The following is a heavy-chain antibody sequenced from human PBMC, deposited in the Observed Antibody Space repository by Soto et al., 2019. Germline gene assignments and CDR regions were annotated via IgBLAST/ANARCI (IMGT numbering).Heavy chain of an antibody. Sequence: QVQLQQWGAGLLKPSETLSLTCAVYGGSFSDYYWTWIRQPPGKGLEWIGEINHSGSTNCNPSLKSRVTISVDTSKNKFSLRLSSVTAADTAVYYCGRPMTTATTPLGYWGQGTLVTVSS. D-gene: IGHD4-17*01. V-gene: IGHV4-34*01. J-gene: IGHJ4*02. CDR2: INHSGST. CDR1: GGSFSDYY. CDR3: GRPMTTATTPLGY.